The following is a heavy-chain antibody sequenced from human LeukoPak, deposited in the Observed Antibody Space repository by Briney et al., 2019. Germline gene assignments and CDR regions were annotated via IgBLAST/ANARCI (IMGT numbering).Heavy chain of an antibody. CDR2: INQDGSEK. Sequence: GGSLRLSYAASGFTFSDYYMSWVRQAPGKGLEWVANINQDGSEKYYMDSVKGRFTISRDNAKNSLSLQINSLRAEDTAVYHCLFGMDVWGQGTTVTVSS. V-gene: IGHV3-7*01. CDR3: LFGMDV. CDR1: GFTFSDYY. J-gene: IGHJ6*02.